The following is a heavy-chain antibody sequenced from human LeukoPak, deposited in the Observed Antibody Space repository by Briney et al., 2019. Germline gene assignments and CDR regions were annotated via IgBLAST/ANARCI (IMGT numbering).Heavy chain of an antibody. CDR2: ISGSGGST. J-gene: IGHJ6*03. V-gene: IGHV3-23*01. CDR3: ASGRTIFYYYMDV. CDR1: GFTFSSYG. D-gene: IGHD3-3*02. Sequence: GGSLRLSCAASGFTFSSYGMSWVRQAPGKGLEWVSAISGSGGSTYYADSVKGRFTISGDNSKTTLYLQMNGLRAEDTAVYYCASGRTIFYYYMDVWGKGTTVTISS.